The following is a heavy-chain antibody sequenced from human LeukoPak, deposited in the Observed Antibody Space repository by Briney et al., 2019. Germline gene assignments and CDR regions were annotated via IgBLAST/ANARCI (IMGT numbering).Heavy chain of an antibody. D-gene: IGHD2-8*01. CDR2: INHSGTT. CDR1: GGSISSYY. Sequence: MPSETLSLTCTVSGGSISSYYWTWIRQSPGKGLEWIGEINHSGTTNYNPSLESRVTISVDTSKNQFSLNLSSVTAADTAVYYCASNGPLLPDTNRYYFNYWGQGTLVTVSS. J-gene: IGHJ4*02. CDR3: ASNGPLLPDTNRYYFNY. V-gene: IGHV4-34*01.